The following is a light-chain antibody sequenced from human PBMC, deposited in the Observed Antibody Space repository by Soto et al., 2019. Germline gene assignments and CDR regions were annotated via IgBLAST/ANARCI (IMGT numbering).Light chain of an antibody. J-gene: IGKJ5*01. V-gene: IGKV3-20*01. CDR3: QQYTGPPTT. CDR1: QTVTRSY. Sequence: EIVLTQSPGTLSLSPGERATLSCRASQTVTRSYLAWYQQKPGQAPRLLIYGASTRATGIPARFSGSGSGTDFTLTISSLEPEDSAVYFCQQYTGPPTTFGQGTRLEN. CDR2: GAS.